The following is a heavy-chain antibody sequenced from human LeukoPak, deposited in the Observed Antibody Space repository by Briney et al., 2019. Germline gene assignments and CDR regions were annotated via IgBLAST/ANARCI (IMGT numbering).Heavy chain of an antibody. Sequence: GGSLRLSCAASGFTFSSYSMNWVRQAPGKGLEWVSSISSSSYYIYYADSVKGRFTISRDNAKNSLFLQMNSLRAEDTAVYYCGAAYSGSSPFDYWGQGTLVTVSS. CDR1: GFTFSSYS. CDR2: ISSSSYYI. D-gene: IGHD1-26*01. CDR3: GAAYSGSSPFDY. J-gene: IGHJ4*02. V-gene: IGHV3-21*01.